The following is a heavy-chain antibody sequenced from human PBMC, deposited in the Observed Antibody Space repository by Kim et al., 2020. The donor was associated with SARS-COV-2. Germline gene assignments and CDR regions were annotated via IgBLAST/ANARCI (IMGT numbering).Heavy chain of an antibody. CDR2: DESGK. V-gene: IGHV3-7*01. CDR3: ASGGWVDY. J-gene: IGHJ4*02. D-gene: IGHD6-19*01. Sequence: DESGKYYVDSVRGRFTISRDNAKNSLYLQMSNLGAEDTGVYYCASGGWVDYLGQGTLVTVSS.